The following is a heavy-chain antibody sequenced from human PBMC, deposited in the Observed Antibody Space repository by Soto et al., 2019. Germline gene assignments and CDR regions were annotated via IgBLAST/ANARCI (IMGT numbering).Heavy chain of an antibody. CDR3: ARHPGYGLYYFDY. Sequence: SETLSLTCTVSGGSIRSYYWSWIRQPPGKGLEWIGYIYYSGSTNYNPSLKSRVTISVDTSKNQFSLKLSSVTAADTAVYYCARHPGYGLYYFDYWGQGTLVTVSS. CDR1: GGSIRSYY. D-gene: IGHD5-18*01. CDR2: IYYSGST. J-gene: IGHJ4*02. V-gene: IGHV4-59*08.